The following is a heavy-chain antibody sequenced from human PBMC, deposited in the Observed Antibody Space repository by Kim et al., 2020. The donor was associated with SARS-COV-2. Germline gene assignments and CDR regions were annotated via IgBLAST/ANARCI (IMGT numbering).Heavy chain of an antibody. D-gene: IGHD3-9*01. J-gene: IGHJ4*02. Sequence: GGSLRLSCAASGFTFSSAGMHWVRQAPGKGLEWVALISYHGNNKNNEDSVQGRFTITSYNSKSTLNLQMNSLRHKDKDAYYCAKDHGPFRNDTFPYYLDYWGQGTLVTVSS. CDR3: AKDHGPFRNDTFPYYLDY. CDR1: GFTFSSAG. V-gene: IGHV3-30*18. CDR2: ISYHGNNK.